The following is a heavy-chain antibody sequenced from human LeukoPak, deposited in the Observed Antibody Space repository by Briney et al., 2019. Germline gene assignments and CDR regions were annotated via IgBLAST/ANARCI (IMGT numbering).Heavy chain of an antibody. CDR3: ARKHSAKGLDH. CDR2: INPNSGDT. CDR1: GYTFTGYY. D-gene: IGHD2-15*01. Sequence: ASVKVSCKASGYTFTGYYMHWVRQAPGQGLEWMGWINPNSGDTNYAQKFQGRVTMTRDTSISTDHMELSRLSSDDTAVYYCARKHSAKGLDHWGQGTLVTVSS. J-gene: IGHJ4*02. V-gene: IGHV1-2*02.